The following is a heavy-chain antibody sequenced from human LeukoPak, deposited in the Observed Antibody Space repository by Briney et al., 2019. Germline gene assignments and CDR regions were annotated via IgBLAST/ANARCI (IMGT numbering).Heavy chain of an antibody. Sequence: KTSETLSLTCTVSGGSISSSSYFWGWIRQPPGKGLEWIGTIFYTASTHYNPSLKSQITISVDTSKNQFSLKLSSVTAADTALYYCARIHHWGTTKPDAFDIWGQGTMVTVSS. CDR2: IFYTAST. CDR1: GGSISSSSYF. D-gene: IGHD3-16*01. J-gene: IGHJ3*02. V-gene: IGHV4-39*01. CDR3: ARIHHWGTTKPDAFDI.